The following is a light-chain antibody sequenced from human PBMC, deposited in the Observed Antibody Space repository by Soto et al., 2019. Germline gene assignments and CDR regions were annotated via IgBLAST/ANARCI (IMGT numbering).Light chain of an antibody. V-gene: IGKV1-5*01. CDR2: DAS. CDR1: QSISIW. CDR3: QHYESLALT. Sequence: DIQMTKSPSTLSASVGDRVTITCRAIQSISIWLAWHQQKPGKAPKLLISDASILQRGVPSSFIGSRSGTEFTVILSSLQPDDFATYFCQHYESLALTFGRGTEVE. J-gene: IGKJ1*01.